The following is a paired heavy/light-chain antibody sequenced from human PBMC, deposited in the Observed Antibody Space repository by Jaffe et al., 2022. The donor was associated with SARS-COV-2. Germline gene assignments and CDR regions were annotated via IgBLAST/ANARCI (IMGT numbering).Heavy chain of an antibody. V-gene: IGHV3-15*01. CDR1: GFTFSDVW. D-gene: IGHD1-26*01. CDR3: ITERSWYTGSYRPFEC. CDR2: IKRKRDGGTT. Sequence: EVQLVESGGGLVKTGGSLRLSCAGSGFTFSDVWVSWVRQAPGKGLEWVGRIKRKRDGGTTDYAAPVKGRFTISRDDSKNTLSLQMNGLNTEDTAVYYCITERSWYTGSYRPFECWGQGTLVTVSS. J-gene: IGHJ4*02.
Light chain of an antibody. J-gene: IGLJ3*02. CDR2: DTY. V-gene: IGLV7-46*01. Sequence: QAVVTQEPSLTVSPGGTVTLTCGSSTGAVTSGHYPYWFQQKPGQAPRTLIYDTYNKQSWTPARISGSLLGGKAALTLSGAEPEDEAEYYCLLSYSGVFVFGGGTKLTVL. CDR1: TGAVTSGHY. CDR3: LLSYSGVFV.